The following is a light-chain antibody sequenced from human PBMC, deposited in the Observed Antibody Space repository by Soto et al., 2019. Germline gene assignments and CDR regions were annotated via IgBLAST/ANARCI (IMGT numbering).Light chain of an antibody. V-gene: IGLV2-8*01. CDR2: EVS. CDR3: LSYADTAYV. J-gene: IGLJ1*01. Sequence: QSVLTQPPSASGSPGQSVTISCAGTSSDVGGYNYVSWYQQYPGKVPKLMIYEVSERPSGVPDRFSGSKSGNTAFLTVSGLQAEDEADYYCLSYADTAYVFGTGTKVTLL. CDR1: SSDVGGYNY.